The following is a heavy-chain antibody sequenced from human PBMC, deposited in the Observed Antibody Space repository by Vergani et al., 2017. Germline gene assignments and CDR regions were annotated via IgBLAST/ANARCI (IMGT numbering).Heavy chain of an antibody. CDR3: ARESHGGDY. D-gene: IGHD2-15*01. V-gene: IGHV1-69*18. CDR2: IIPIFGTA. Sequence: QVQLVESGGGVVQPGRSLRLSCAASGFSFSSYAISWVRQAPGQGLEWMGRIIPIFGTANYAQKFQGRVTITADESTSTAYMELSSLRSEDTAVYYCARESHGGDYWGQGTLVTVSS. CDR1: GFSFSSYA. J-gene: IGHJ4*02.